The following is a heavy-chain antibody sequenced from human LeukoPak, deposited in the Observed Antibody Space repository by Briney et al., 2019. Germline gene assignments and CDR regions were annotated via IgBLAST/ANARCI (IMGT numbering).Heavy chain of an antibody. Sequence: GGSLRLSCAAFGFTFSSYAMSWVRQAPGKGLEWVSAISGSGGSTYYADSVKGRFTISRDNSKNTLYLQMNSLRAEDTAVYYCAKEDGGALRYFDWFVSFDYWGQGTLVTVSS. CDR1: GFTFSSYA. D-gene: IGHD3-9*01. J-gene: IGHJ4*02. CDR3: AKEDGGALRYFDWFVSFDY. CDR2: ISGSGGST. V-gene: IGHV3-23*01.